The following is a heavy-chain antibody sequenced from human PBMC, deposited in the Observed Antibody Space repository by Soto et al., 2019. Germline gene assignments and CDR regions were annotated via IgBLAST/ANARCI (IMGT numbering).Heavy chain of an antibody. D-gene: IGHD6-25*01. CDR1: GGSFSGYY. V-gene: IGHV4-34*01. CDR2: INHSGST. CDR3: ARRSAAGP. J-gene: IGHJ5*02. Sequence: QVQLQQWGAGLLKPSETLSLTCAVYGGSFSGYYWSWIRQPPGKGLEWIGEINHSGSTNYNPSLKTRLTISVDTSKNQLSLRLSSVTAADTAVYSCARRSAAGPCGQGTLVTVSS.